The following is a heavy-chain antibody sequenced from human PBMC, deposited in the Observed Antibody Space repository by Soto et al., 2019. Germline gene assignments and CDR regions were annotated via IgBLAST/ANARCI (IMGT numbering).Heavy chain of an antibody. J-gene: IGHJ6*02. Sequence: EVQLVESGGGLVQPGRSLRLSCAASGFTFDDYAMHWVRQAPGKGLEWVSGISWHSGSIGYADSVKGRFTISRDNAKNSLYLQMNSLRAEDTALYYCAKALGRYKNYYYGMDVWGQGPTVTVSS. CDR2: ISWHSGSI. CDR1: GFTFDDYA. V-gene: IGHV3-9*01. CDR3: AKALGRYKNYYYGMDV. D-gene: IGHD1-1*01.